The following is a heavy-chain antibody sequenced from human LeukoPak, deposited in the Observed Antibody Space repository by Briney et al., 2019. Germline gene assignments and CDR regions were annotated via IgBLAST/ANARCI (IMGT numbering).Heavy chain of an antibody. CDR3: AKDASSSSWYEYFQH. CDR1: GFTFDDYA. J-gene: IGHJ1*01. V-gene: IGHV3-9*01. CDR2: ISWNSGSI. D-gene: IGHD6-13*01. Sequence: GRSLRLSCAASGFTFDDYAMHWVRQAPGKGLEWVSGISWNSGSIGYADSVKGRFTISRDNAKNSLYLQMNSLRAEDTALYYCAKDASSSSWYEYFQHWGQGTLVTVSS.